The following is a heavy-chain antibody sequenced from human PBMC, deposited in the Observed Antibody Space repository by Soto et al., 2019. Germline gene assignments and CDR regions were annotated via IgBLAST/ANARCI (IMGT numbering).Heavy chain of an antibody. CDR3: ASLYDDTSGNCDY. CDR1: GDSFSRST. J-gene: IGHJ4*02. CDR2: FIPMLGIA. V-gene: IGHV1-69*02. Sequence: QVQLVQSGAEVKRPGSSVKVSCKASGDSFSRSTFSWVRQAPGQGLEWMGRFIPMLGIANYAQTFQGRVTITADKSTSTAYMDLSSLRSEDTAVYYCASLYDDTSGNCDYWGQGTLVTVSS. D-gene: IGHD3-22*01.